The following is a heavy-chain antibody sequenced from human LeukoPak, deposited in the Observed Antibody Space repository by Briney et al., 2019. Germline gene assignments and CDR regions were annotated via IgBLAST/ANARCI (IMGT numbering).Heavy chain of an antibody. CDR3: ARVVMKAFYYYYMDV. CDR2: MNPTSGDT. J-gene: IGHJ6*03. V-gene: IGHV1-8*01. D-gene: IGHD2-21*01. CDR1: GYTFSDYD. Sequence: ASVKVSCKASGYTFSDYDVNWVRQAPGQGLEWMGWMNPTSGDTGYAQKFQGKVTMTRSMSRNTAYMELSRLRSEDTAVYFCARVVMKAFYYYYMDVWGKGTTIIISS.